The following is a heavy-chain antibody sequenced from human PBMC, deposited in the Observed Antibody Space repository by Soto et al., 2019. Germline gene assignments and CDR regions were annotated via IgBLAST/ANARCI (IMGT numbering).Heavy chain of an antibody. CDR2: ISYDGSNK. J-gene: IGHJ4*02. CDR3: ARAYEGDYFDY. CDR1: GFTFSSYA. V-gene: IGHV3-30-3*01. D-gene: IGHD3-16*01. Sequence: QVQLVESGGGVVQPGRSLRLSCAASGFTFSSYAMHRVRQAPGKGLEWVAVISYDGSNKYYADSVKGRFTISRDNSKNTLYLQMNRLRAEDTAVYYCARAYEGDYFDYWGQGTLVTVSS.